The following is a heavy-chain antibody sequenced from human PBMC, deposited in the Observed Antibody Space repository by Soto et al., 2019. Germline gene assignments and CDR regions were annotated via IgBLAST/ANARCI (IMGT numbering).Heavy chain of an antibody. J-gene: IGHJ6*04. V-gene: IGHV1-18*04. D-gene: IGHD6-6*01. CDR1: GYTFTSYG. Sequence: AAVKVSCKASGYTFTSYGISWVRQAPGQGLEWMGWISAYNGNTNYAQKLQGRVTMTTDTSTSTVYMELRSLRSDDTAVYYCAIVAAPPNEYYYGMDVWGKGTTVTFPS. CDR2: ISAYNGNT. CDR3: AIVAAPPNEYYYGMDV.